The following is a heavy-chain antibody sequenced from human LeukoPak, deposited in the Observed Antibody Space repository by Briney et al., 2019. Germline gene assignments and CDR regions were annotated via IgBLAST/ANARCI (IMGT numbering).Heavy chain of an antibody. V-gene: IGHV1-69*04. Sequence: GASVKVSCKASGGTFSSYAISWVRQAPGQGLEWMGRIIPILGIANYAQKFQGRVTITADKSTSTAYMELSSLRSEDTAVYYCASPPTVTTISSYYYMDVWGKGTTVTVSS. CDR2: IIPILGIA. CDR3: ASPPTVTTISSYYYMDV. CDR1: GGTFSSYA. D-gene: IGHD4-11*01. J-gene: IGHJ6*03.